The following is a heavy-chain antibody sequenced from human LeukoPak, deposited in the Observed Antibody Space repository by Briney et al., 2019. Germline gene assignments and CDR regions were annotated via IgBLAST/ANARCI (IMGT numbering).Heavy chain of an antibody. CDR2: ISGNGGRT. CDR3: AKDGGAYQFDT. D-gene: IGHD2-21*01. J-gene: IGHJ5*02. Sequence: GGSLRLSCAASRFTFSSYGMSWVRQAPGQGLEWVSAISGNGGRTYYADSVKGRFTISRDNSKNTLYLQMNSLRAEDTAVYYCAKDGGAYQFDTWGQGTLVTVSS. V-gene: IGHV3-23*01. CDR1: RFTFSSYG.